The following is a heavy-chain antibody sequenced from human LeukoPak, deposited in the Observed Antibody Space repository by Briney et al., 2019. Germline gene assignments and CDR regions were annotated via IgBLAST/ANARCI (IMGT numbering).Heavy chain of an antibody. CDR2: ISYDGSNK. CDR3: AKGPPGYNYGSGSFYFDY. Sequence: GGSLRLSCAASGFTFSSYAMHWVRQAPGKGLEGGAVISYDGSNKYYADSGKGRFTISRDNSKNTLYLQMNSLRAEDTAVYYCAKGPPGYNYGSGSFYFDYWGQGTLVTVSS. J-gene: IGHJ4*02. V-gene: IGHV3-30*18. CDR1: GFTFSSYA. D-gene: IGHD5-18*01.